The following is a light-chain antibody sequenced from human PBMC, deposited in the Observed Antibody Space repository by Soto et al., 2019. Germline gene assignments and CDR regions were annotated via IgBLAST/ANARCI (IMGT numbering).Light chain of an antibody. CDR3: QQYCSSPLT. V-gene: IGKV3-20*01. Sequence: EIVLTQSPGTLSLSPGERATLSCRASQSVSSSYLAWYQQKPGQAPRLLIYGASSMATGNPDRFSGSGSGTDFTLTISRLGPQDFAVYYCQQYCSSPLTLGQGTKVEIK. CDR1: QSVSSSY. CDR2: GAS. J-gene: IGKJ1*01.